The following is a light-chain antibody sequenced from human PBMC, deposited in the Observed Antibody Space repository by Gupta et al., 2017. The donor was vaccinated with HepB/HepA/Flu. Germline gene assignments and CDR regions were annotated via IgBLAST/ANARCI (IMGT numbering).Light chain of an antibody. V-gene: IGKV3-20*01. CDR1: QSVNH. CDR2: GAS. CDR3: QQYGSSRWT. J-gene: IGKJ1*01. Sequence: ETVLTQSPGTLSLSPGERATLSCRASQSVNHLTWYQQKPGQAPGLLIYGASSRAIGIPDRFSGSGSGTDFTLTISRLEPEDFAVYYCQQYGSSRWTFGQGTKVEIK.